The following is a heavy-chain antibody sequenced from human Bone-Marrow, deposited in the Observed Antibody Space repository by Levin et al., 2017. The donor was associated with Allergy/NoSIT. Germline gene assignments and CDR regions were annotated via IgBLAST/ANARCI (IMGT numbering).Heavy chain of an antibody. CDR1: GDSISSSSYY. CDR2: FYYSGST. V-gene: IGHV4-39*01. CDR3: ATNSGSYLRYFDF. D-gene: IGHD1-26*01. Sequence: SCTVSGDSISSSSYYWGWIRQPPGKGLEWIGSFYYSGSTYLNPSLKSRVTISVDTSKNQFSLRLSSVTAADTAVYYCATNSGSYLRYFDFWVQGTLVTVSS. J-gene: IGHJ4*02.